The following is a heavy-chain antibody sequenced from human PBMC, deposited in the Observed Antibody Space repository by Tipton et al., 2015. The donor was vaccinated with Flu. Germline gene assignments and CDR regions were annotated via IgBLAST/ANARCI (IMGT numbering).Heavy chain of an antibody. CDR2: ISGGGGTT. CDR1: GFTFNRYA. CDR3: ARVRITGTTRSLDY. J-gene: IGHJ4*02. V-gene: IGHV3-23*01. D-gene: IGHD1-7*01. Sequence: SLRLSCAASGFTFNRYAMSWVRQAPGKGLEWVAAISGGGGTTYFADSLKGRFTISSDISKNTLYLQMNSLRAEDTALYHCARVRITGTTRSLDYWGQGTLVTVSS.